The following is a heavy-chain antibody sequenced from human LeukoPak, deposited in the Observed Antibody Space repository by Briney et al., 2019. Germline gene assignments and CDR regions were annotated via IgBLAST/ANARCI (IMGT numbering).Heavy chain of an antibody. CDR2: ISAYNGNT. CDR3: ARDRGYSGYDYPFYSYYYGMDV. CDR1: GYTFTSYG. Sequence: GASAKVSCKASGYTFTSYGISWVRQAPGQGLEWMGWISAYNGNTNYAQKLQGRVTITTDTSTSTAYMELRSLRSDDTAVYYCARDRGYSGYDYPFYSYYYGMDVWGQGTTVTVSS. J-gene: IGHJ6*02. D-gene: IGHD5-12*01. V-gene: IGHV1-18*01.